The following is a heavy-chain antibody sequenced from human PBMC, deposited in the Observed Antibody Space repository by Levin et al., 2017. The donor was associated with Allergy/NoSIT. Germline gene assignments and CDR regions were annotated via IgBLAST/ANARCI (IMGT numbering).Heavy chain of an antibody. D-gene: IGHD6-19*01. CDR2: ISGSGGST. CDR1: GFTFSSYA. Sequence: QTGGSLRLSCAASGFTFSSYAMSWVRQAPGKGLEWVSAISGSGGSTYYADSVKGRFTISRDNSKNTLYLQMNSLRAEDTAVYYCAKAPSRMKAGSDRVYFQHWGQGTLVTVSS. J-gene: IGHJ1*01. CDR3: AKAPSRMKAGSDRVYFQH. V-gene: IGHV3-23*01.